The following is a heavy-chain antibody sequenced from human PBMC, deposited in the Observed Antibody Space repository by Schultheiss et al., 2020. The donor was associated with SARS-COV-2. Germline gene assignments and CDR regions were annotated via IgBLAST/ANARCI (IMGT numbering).Heavy chain of an antibody. Sequence: ASVKVSCKASGYTFTSYGISWVRQAPGQGLEWMGWISAYNGNTNYAQKFQGRVTMTRDTSISTAYMELSRLRSDDTAVYYCARDKAAAGDPLYNWFDPWGQGTLVTVSS. J-gene: IGHJ5*02. D-gene: IGHD6-13*01. CDR1: GYTFTSYG. CDR2: ISAYNGNT. V-gene: IGHV1-18*01. CDR3: ARDKAAAGDPLYNWFDP.